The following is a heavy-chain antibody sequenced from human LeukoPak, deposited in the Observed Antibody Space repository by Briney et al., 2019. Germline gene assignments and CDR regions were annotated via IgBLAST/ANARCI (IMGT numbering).Heavy chain of an antibody. CDR1: GFTFSSYW. CDR2: IKQDGSEK. CDR3: ARDGLWFGELPLHDY. J-gene: IGHJ4*02. Sequence: GGSLRLSCAASGFTFSSYWMSWVRQAPGKGLEWVANIKQDGSEKYYVDSVKGRFTISRDNAKNSLYLQMNSLRAEDTAVYYCARDGLWFGELPLHDYWGQGTLVTVSS. D-gene: IGHD3-10*01. V-gene: IGHV3-7*01.